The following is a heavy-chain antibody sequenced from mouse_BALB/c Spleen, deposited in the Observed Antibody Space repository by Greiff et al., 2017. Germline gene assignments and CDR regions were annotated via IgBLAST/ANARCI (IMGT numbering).Heavy chain of an antibody. V-gene: IGHV1-15*01. CDR2: IDPETGGT. Sequence: QVQLQQSGAELVRPGASVTLSCKASGYTFTDYEMHWVKQTPVHGLEWIGAIDPETGGTAYNQKFKGKATLTADKSSSTAYMELRSLTSEDSAVYYCTRKEDWDGFDVWGAGTTVTVSS. D-gene: IGHD4-1*01. CDR3: TRKEDWDGFDV. CDR1: GYTFTDYE. J-gene: IGHJ1*01.